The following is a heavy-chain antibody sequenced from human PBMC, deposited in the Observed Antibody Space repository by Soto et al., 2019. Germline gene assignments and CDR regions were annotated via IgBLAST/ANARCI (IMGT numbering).Heavy chain of an antibody. D-gene: IGHD2-15*01. CDR1: GYTFTSYF. CDR2: INPSGGST. CDR3: ARVYCSGGSCYSIDY. V-gene: IGHV1-46*03. Sequence: ASVKVSCKASGYTFTSYFMHWVRQAPGQGLEWMGIINPSGGSTIYAQKFQGRVTMTRDTSTSTVYMELSSLRSEDTAVYYCARVYCSGGSCYSIDYWGQVTLVTVSS. J-gene: IGHJ4*02.